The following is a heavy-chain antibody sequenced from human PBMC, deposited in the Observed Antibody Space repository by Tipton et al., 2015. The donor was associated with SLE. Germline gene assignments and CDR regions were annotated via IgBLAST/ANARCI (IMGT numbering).Heavy chain of an antibody. D-gene: IGHD2-2*01. V-gene: IGHV4-31*03. CDR2: IYYSGST. Sequence: TLSLTCTVSGGSISSGGYYWSWIRQHPGKGLEWIGYIYYSGSTYDNPSLKSRVTISVDTSKNQFSLKLSSMTAADTAVYYCASCSRSDAFDIWGQGTMVTVSS. CDR1: GGSISSGGYY. J-gene: IGHJ3*02. CDR3: ASCSRSDAFDI.